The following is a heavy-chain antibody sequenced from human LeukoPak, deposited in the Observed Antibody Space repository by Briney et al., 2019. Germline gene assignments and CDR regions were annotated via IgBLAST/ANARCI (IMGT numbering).Heavy chain of an antibody. J-gene: IGHJ4*02. V-gene: IGHV3-53*01. D-gene: IGHD3-22*01. CDR2: IYSGGST. CDR1: GFTVSSNY. CDR3: ARETYYYDSGGYGVYYFDY. Sequence: GGSLRLSCAASGFTVSSNYMSWVRQAPGKGLEWVSVIYSGGSTYYADSVKGRFTISRDNSKNTLYLQMNSLRAEDTAVYYCARETYYYDSGGYGVYYFDYWGQGTLVTVSS.